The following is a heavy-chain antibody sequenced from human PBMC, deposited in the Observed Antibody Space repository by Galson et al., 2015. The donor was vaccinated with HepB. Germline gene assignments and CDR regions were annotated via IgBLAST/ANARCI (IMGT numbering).Heavy chain of an antibody. J-gene: IGHJ4*02. V-gene: IGHV2-70*01. CDR3: ARTPYYYDSSGRLFDY. CDR1: GFSLSTSGMC. D-gene: IGHD3-22*01. CDR2: IDWDDDK. Sequence: PALVKPTQTLTLTCTFSGFSLSTSGMCVNWIRQPPGKALEWLALIDWDDDKYYSTSLRTRLTISKDTSRNQVVLTMTNMDPVDTATYYCARTPYYYDSSGRLFDYLGQGTLVTVSS.